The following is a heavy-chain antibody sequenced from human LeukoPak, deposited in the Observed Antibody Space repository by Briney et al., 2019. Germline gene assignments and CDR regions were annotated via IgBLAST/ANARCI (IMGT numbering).Heavy chain of an antibody. CDR3: ARDLRQLLWFGESN. CDR1: GGSISSSNW. J-gene: IGHJ4*02. CDR2: IYHSGST. V-gene: IGHV4-4*02. Sequence: PSGTLSLTCAVSGGSISSSNWWSWVRQPPGKGLEWIGEIYHSGSTNYNPSLKSRVTISVDKSKNQFSLKLSSVTAADTAVYYCARDLRQLLWFGESNWGQGTLVTVSS. D-gene: IGHD3-10*01.